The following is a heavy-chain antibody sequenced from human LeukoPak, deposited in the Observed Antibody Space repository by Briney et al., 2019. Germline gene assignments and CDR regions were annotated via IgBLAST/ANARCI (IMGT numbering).Heavy chain of an antibody. CDR3: AKGKGVVPAAIRGGNWFDP. Sequence: GGPLRLSCAASGFTFRSYAMSWVRQAPGKGLEWVSAISGSGGSTYYADSVKGRFTISRDNSKNTLYLQMNSLIAEDTAVYYCAKGKGVVPAAIRGGNWFDPWGQGTLVTVSS. CDR1: GFTFRSYA. J-gene: IGHJ5*02. CDR2: ISGSGGST. D-gene: IGHD2-2*01. V-gene: IGHV3-23*01.